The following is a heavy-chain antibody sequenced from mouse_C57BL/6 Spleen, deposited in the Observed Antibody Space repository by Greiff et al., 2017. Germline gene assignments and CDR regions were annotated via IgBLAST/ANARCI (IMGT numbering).Heavy chain of an antibody. J-gene: IGHJ1*03. V-gene: IGHV5-17*01. CDR2: ISSGSSTI. Sequence: EVKLVESGGGLVKPGGSLKLPCAASGFTFSDYGMHWVRQAPEKGLEWVAYISSGSSTIYYADTVKGRFTISRDNAKNTLFLEMTSLRSEDTAMYYCARPFYGSSHRYFDVWGTGTAVTVSS. CDR3: ARPFYGSSHRYFDV. CDR1: GFTFSDYG. D-gene: IGHD1-1*01.